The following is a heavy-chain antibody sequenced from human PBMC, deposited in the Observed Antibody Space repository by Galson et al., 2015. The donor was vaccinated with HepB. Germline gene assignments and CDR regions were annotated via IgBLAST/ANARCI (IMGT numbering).Heavy chain of an antibody. Sequence: SVKVSCKASGYTFTTYSMHWVRQAPGQRLEWMGWINGGNGNTKYSQKFKGRVTITRDTSASTVYMELSSLRSEDTAVYYCARRGVAALDYWGLGTLVTVSS. V-gene: IGHV1-3*01. J-gene: IGHJ4*02. CDR1: GYTFTTYS. CDR3: ARRGVAALDY. CDR2: INGGNGNT. D-gene: IGHD6-19*01.